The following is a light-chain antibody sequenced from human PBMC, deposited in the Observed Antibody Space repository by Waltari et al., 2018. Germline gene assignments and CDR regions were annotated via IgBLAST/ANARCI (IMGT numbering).Light chain of an antibody. V-gene: IGKV1-5*03. CDR1: QSISNW. J-gene: IGKJ4*01. CDR3: QQYNSYSLLT. CDR2: KAS. Sequence: DIQMNQSPSTLSASVGDRFTITCRASQSISNWLAWYQQKPGKAPKLLIYKASTLESGVPSRFSGSGSVTEFTLTISSLQPDDFATYYCQQYNSYSLLTFGGGTKVEIK.